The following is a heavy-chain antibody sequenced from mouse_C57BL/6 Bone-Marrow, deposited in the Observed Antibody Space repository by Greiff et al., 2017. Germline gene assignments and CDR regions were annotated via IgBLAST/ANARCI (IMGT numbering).Heavy chain of an antibody. CDR3: ARAAYYSNYWYFDV. V-gene: IGHV1-55*01. Sequence: VQLQQPGAELVKPGASVKMSCKASGYTFTSYWITWVKQRPGQGLEWIGDIYPGSGSTNSNEKFKSKATLTVDTSSSTAYMQLSSLTSEDSAVYYCARAAYYSNYWYFDVWGTGTTVTVSS. J-gene: IGHJ1*03. CDR1: GYTFTSYW. D-gene: IGHD2-5*01. CDR2: IYPGSGST.